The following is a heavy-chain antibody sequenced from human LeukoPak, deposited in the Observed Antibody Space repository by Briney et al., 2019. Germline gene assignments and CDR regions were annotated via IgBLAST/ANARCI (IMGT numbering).Heavy chain of an antibody. V-gene: IGHV3-11*01. D-gene: IGHD6-13*01. Sequence: GGSLRLSCAASGFPFSGYYMTWIRQAPGKGLEWVSYISSSGSTIYYADSVKGRFTISRDNAKNSLYLQMNSLRAEDTALYYCAKDVGMSAAAGYFDYWGQGTLVTVSS. J-gene: IGHJ4*02. CDR1: GFPFSGYY. CDR3: AKDVGMSAAAGYFDY. CDR2: ISSSGSTI.